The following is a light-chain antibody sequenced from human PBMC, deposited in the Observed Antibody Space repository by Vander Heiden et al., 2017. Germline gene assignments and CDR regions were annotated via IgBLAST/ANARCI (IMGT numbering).Light chain of an antibody. J-gene: IGKJ1*01. CDR1: QSISSW. CDR2: KAS. Sequence: DIQMTQSPSTLSASVGDRVTITCRASQSISSWLAWYQQKPGKAPKLLIYKASSLESGVPSRFSGSGSGTEFTLTISSLQPDDFATYYCQHENSSPTTFGQGTKVEIK. V-gene: IGKV1-5*03. CDR3: QHENSSPTT.